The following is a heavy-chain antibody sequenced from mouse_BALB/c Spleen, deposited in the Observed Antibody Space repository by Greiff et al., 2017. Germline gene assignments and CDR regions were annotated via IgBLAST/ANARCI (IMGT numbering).Heavy chain of an antibody. CDR3: ARSPRQLGLPHYIDY. Sequence: EVQLQQSGPSLVKPSQTLSFTCSATGDSITSGYWNWIRKFPGNKLEYMGYISYSGSTYYTPSLKSRISITRDTSKNQYYLQLNSVTTEDTATYYCARSPRQLGLPHYIDYWGQGTTLTVSS. CDR1: GDSITSGY. D-gene: IGHD3-2*01. CDR2: ISYSGST. V-gene: IGHV3-8*02. J-gene: IGHJ2*01.